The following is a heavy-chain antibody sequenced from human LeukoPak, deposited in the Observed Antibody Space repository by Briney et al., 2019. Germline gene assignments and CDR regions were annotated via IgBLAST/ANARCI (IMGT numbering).Heavy chain of an antibody. CDR2: INQDGSAK. Sequence: GGSLRLSCAVSGFTFSRYWMTWVRQAPGKGLEWVANINQDGSAKGYVDSVKGRFTISRDNAKNSLFLQMNSLRADDTAMYFCARGYDYPDYWGQGTLVIVSS. J-gene: IGHJ4*02. CDR3: ARGYDYPDY. D-gene: IGHD3-16*01. CDR1: GFTFSRYW. V-gene: IGHV3-7*01.